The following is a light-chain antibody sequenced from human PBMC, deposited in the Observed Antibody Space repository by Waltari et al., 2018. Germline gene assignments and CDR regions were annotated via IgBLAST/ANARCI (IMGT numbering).Light chain of an antibody. V-gene: IGLV2-14*01. J-gene: IGLJ1*01. Sequence: QSALTQPASVSGSPGQSITISCTGTSSDVGGYNYVSWYQQHPGKAPKLMIYEVSKRPSGVSNRFSGSTAGNTASLTISGLQAEDEADYYCSSYTSSSTFYVFGTGTKVTVL. CDR1: SSDVGGYNY. CDR2: EVS. CDR3: SSYTSSSTFYV.